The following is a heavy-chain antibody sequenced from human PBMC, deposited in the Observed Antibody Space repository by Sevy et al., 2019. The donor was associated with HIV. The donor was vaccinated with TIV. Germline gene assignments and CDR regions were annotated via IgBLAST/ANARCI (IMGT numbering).Heavy chain of an antibody. J-gene: IGHJ4*02. CDR3: AGENAWGRGYS. Sequence: SETLSLTCTVSGGSITSLYWNWIRQPPGKGLEWIANIYYNGHINYNPSLKSRVTLSLDTSKNQFSLLLISVTAADTAMYYCAGENAWGRGYSWGQGTLVTVSS. CDR1: GGSITSLY. D-gene: IGHD1-26*01. V-gene: IGHV4-59*08. CDR2: IYYNGHI.